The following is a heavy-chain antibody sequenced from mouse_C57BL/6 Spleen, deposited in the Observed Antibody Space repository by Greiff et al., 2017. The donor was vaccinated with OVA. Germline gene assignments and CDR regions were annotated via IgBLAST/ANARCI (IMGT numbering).Heavy chain of an antibody. Sequence: EVQLQQSGPELVKPGASVKMSCKASGYTFTDYNMHWVKQSHGKSLEWIGYINPNNGGTSYNQKFKGKATLTVNKSSSTAYMELRSLTSEDSAVYYCAIYYDYGLFAYWGQGTLVTVSA. V-gene: IGHV1-22*01. J-gene: IGHJ3*01. CDR2: INPNNGGT. D-gene: IGHD2-4*01. CDR3: AIYYDYGLFAY. CDR1: GYTFTDYN.